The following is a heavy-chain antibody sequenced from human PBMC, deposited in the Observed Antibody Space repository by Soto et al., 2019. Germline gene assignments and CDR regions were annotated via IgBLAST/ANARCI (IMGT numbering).Heavy chain of an antibody. Sequence: EVQLVESGGGLVKPGGSLRLSCAASGFTFSSYSMNWVRQAPGKGLEWVSSISGSSGYIYYADSVKGRCTISRDSAKNSLYLQMNSLKAEDTAVYYCASADYMSPDAFDIWGQGTMVTVSS. CDR2: ISGSSGYI. D-gene: IGHD3-16*01. J-gene: IGHJ3*02. V-gene: IGHV3-21*01. CDR1: GFTFSSYS. CDR3: ASADYMSPDAFDI.